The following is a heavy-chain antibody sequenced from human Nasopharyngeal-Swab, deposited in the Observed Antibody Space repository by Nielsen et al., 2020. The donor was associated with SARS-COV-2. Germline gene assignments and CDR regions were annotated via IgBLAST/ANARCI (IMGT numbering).Heavy chain of an antibody. J-gene: IGHJ4*02. D-gene: IGHD3-22*01. Sequence: SETLSLTCTVSGDSIRSGNYWGWIRQPPGKGLEWIGSIYHNGRTNYKPSLKSRVTISVDTSKNQFSLNLRSVTAADTAVYYCVRDYYDSNGYQTPFDYWGQGTLVTVSS. CDR1: GDSIRSGNY. V-gene: IGHV4-38-2*02. CDR2: IYHNGRT. CDR3: VRDYYDSNGYQTPFDY.